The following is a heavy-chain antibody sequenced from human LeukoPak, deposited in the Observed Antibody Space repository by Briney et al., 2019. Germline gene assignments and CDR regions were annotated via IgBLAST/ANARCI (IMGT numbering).Heavy chain of an antibody. Sequence: GGSLRLSCAASGFTFSNFWMSWVRQAPGKGLEWVANIKVDGSEKYYVDSVKGRFTISRDNAENSLYLQMNSLRAEDTAVYYCARSVVADVWGQGTTVTVSS. V-gene: IGHV3-7*01. J-gene: IGHJ6*02. CDR1: GFTFSNFW. CDR2: IKVDGSEK. CDR3: ARSVVADV. D-gene: IGHD2-15*01.